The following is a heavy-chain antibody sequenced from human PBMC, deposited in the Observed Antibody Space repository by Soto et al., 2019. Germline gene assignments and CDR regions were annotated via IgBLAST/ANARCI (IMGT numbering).Heavy chain of an antibody. CDR1: GFSFNNYA. Sequence: EVHLLESGGGLVQRGGSLRLSCVASGFSFNNYAMNWVRLAPGKGLEWVANIGGRGGNAFYGDSMKGRFTISRDNSKNPFYWKMDNVKVEDSATYYCANPGAYGDFAGPFDSWGQGPLAPV. CDR2: IGGRGGNA. CDR3: ANPGAYGDFAGPFDS. V-gene: IGHV3-23*01. J-gene: IGHJ4*02. D-gene: IGHD4-17*01.